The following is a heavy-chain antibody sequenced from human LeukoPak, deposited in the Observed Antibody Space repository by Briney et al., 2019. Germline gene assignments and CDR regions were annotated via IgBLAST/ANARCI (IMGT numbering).Heavy chain of an antibody. D-gene: IGHD2-21*02. V-gene: IGHV1-18*01. CDR1: GYTFTSYG. J-gene: IGHJ4*02. CDR2: ISAYNGNT. Sequence: ASVKVSCKASGYTFTSYGISWVRQAPGQGLEWMGWISAYNGNTSYAQKFQGRVIMTTDTSTSTAYMELRSLRSDDTAVYYCARDGPLMYCGGDCYRSLDYWGQGTPVTVSS. CDR3: ARDGPLMYCGGDCYRSLDY.